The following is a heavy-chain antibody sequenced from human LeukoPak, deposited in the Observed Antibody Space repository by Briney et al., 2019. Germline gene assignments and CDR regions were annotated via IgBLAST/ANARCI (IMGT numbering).Heavy chain of an antibody. Sequence: PSETLSLTCTVSGYSISSGYYWGWIRQPPGKGLEWIGYIYHTGSTSYSPSLKSRVTISVDTSKNQFSLKLSSVTAADTAVYYCARGRRGPGSAAVFDYWGQGTLVTVSS. V-gene: IGHV4-38-2*02. CDR1: GYSISSGYY. J-gene: IGHJ4*02. CDR3: ARGRRGPGSAAVFDY. CDR2: IYHTGST. D-gene: IGHD3-10*01.